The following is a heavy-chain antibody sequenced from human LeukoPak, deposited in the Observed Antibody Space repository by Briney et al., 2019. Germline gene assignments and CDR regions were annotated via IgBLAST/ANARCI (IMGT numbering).Heavy chain of an antibody. D-gene: IGHD7-27*01. CDR3: ARDNWVDY. CDR1: GFIFSTYT. Sequence: GSLLLSCVTSGFIFSTYTMNWVRQAPGKGREWVSSISSRSRYIYYAASVKGRFTISRDNAKNSLYLQMNSLRADDTAVYYCARDNWVDYWGQGTLVTVSS. CDR2: ISSRSRYI. J-gene: IGHJ4*02. V-gene: IGHV3-21*01.